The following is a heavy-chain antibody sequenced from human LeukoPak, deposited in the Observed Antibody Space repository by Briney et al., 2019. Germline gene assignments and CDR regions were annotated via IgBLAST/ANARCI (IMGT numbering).Heavy chain of an antibody. J-gene: IGHJ4*02. CDR2: IFYDGNTV. CDR3: AREEEWELPDY. CDR1: GFPFSGNA. D-gene: IGHD1-26*01. V-gene: IGHV3-30-3*01. Sequence: GRSLRLFCTASGFPFSGNAMHWVRQAPGKGLEWVGVIFYDGNTVHYADSVKGRFTISRDNSKNTLYLQMNNLGTDDTAVYYCAREEEWELPDYWGQGTLVIVSS.